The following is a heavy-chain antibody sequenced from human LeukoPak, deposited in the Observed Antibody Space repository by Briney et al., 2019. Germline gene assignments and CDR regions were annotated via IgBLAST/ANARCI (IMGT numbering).Heavy chain of an antibody. D-gene: IGHD2-2*01. CDR3: ARGHNCSSTSCYLDPGFDY. CDR1: GFTFSSYA. CDR2: ISSSGSTI. Sequence: GGSLRLSCAASGFTFSSYAMSWIRQAPGKGLEWVSYISSSGSTIYYADSVKGRFTISRDNAKNSLYLQMNSLRAEDTAVYYCARGHNCSSTSCYLDPGFDYWGQGTLVTVSS. V-gene: IGHV3-11*04. J-gene: IGHJ4*02.